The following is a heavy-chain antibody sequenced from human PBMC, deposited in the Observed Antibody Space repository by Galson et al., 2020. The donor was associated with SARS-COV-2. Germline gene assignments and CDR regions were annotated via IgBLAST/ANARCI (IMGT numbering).Heavy chain of an antibody. CDR3: ARAVLTTYYALGWFDP. D-gene: IGHD3-9*01. Sequence: ASETLSLTCVVSDGSVSSDSYYWAWIRQPPGKGLEWIGSIYYSGTTYYNRPLRSRATIAMDTSRNQISLRLKSVTAADTAAYYCARAVLTTYYALGWFDPWGQGTRVTVSS. CDR1: DGSVSSDSYY. J-gene: IGHJ5*02. V-gene: IGHV4-39*07. CDR2: IYYSGTT.